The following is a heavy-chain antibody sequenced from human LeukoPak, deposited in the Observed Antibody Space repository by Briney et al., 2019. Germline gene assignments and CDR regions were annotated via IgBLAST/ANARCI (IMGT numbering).Heavy chain of an antibody. Sequence: GGSLRPSCAASGFTFSSYWMHWVRQAPGKGLVWVSRINSDGSTTSYADSVKGRFTISRDNAKNTLYLQMNSLRAEETAVYYCARVRSSGYRQYFDYWGQGTLVTVSS. CDR1: GFTFSSYW. D-gene: IGHD3-22*01. CDR2: INSDGSTT. CDR3: ARVRSSGYRQYFDY. V-gene: IGHV3-74*01. J-gene: IGHJ4*02.